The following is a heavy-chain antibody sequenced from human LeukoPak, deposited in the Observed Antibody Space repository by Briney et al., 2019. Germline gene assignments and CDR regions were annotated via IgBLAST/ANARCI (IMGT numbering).Heavy chain of an antibody. Sequence: GGSLRLSCAASGFIFSNYAMPWVRQAPGKGLEWVSSLRYRGDNKFYADSVKGRFTISRDNSENTLHLQMNSLRAEDTAVYYCAKAYYYGSGSYYVAFDCWGQGTLVTVSS. D-gene: IGHD3-10*01. CDR3: AKAYYYGSGSYYVAFDC. J-gene: IGHJ4*02. CDR1: GFIFSNYA. CDR2: LRYRGDNK. V-gene: IGHV3-23*01.